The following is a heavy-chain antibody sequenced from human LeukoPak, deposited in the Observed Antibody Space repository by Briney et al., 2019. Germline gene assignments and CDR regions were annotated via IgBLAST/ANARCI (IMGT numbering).Heavy chain of an antibody. Sequence: GGSLRLSCAASGFTFSSYGMHWVRQAPGKGLEWVAVISYDENNKYYADSVKGRLTISRDNSKNTLYLQINSLRAEDTAVYYCAKALRYFDLDYWGQGTLVTVSS. CDR2: ISYDENNK. J-gene: IGHJ4*02. V-gene: IGHV3-30*18. CDR1: GFTFSSYG. D-gene: IGHD3-9*01. CDR3: AKALRYFDLDY.